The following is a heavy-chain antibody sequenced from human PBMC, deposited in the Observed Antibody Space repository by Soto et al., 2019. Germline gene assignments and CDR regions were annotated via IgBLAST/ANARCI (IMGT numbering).Heavy chain of an antibody. D-gene: IGHD3-10*01. CDR2: IYYSGST. CDR1: GGSISSGDYY. Sequence: QVQLQESGPGLVKPSQTLSLTCTVSGGSISSGDYYWSWIRQPPGKGLEWIVYIYYSGSTYYNPSLKSRVTISVDTSTNHFSLKLSSVTAADTAVYYCATIKLGSNRLDYWGQGTLVTVSS. J-gene: IGHJ4*02. V-gene: IGHV4-30-4*01. CDR3: ATIKLGSNRLDY.